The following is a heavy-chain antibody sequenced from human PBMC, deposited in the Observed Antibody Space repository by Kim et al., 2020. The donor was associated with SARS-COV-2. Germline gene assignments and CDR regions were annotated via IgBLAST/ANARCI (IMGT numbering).Heavy chain of an antibody. CDR2: INPNSGGT. D-gene: IGHD3-16*01. CDR1: GYTFTGYY. J-gene: IGHJ4*02. V-gene: IGHV1-2*02. Sequence: ASVKVSCKASGYTFTGYYRHWVRQAPGQGLEWMGWINPNSGGTKYAQKFHGRVTMTRDTSISTAYMELSSLKSDDTSVYFCARGGDMSTKRPHDFWGQGIMVTVSS. CDR3: ARGGDMSTKRPHDF.